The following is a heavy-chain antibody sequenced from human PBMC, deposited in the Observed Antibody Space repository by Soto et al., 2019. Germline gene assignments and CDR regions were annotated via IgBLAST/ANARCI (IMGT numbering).Heavy chain of an antibody. Sequence: RLSRAPSGFTLSFYSMNWFRQAPVKGLEWVSYISSTRSTIYDADSVKPRFTISRNNAKNSLYLQMNSLRDDDTAVYYCARELSVLAQLNYPYRMDVWGQGTTVTVS. CDR1: GFTLSFYS. D-gene: IGHD5-18*01. CDR3: ARELSVLAQLNYPYRMDV. V-gene: IGHV3-48*02. J-gene: IGHJ6*02. CDR2: ISSTRSTI.